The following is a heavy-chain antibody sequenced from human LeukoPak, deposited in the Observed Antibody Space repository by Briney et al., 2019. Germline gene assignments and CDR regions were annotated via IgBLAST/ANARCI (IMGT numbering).Heavy chain of an antibody. CDR1: GGSVSSGGYY. CDR2: IDYSGKT. J-gene: IGHJ5*02. V-gene: IGHV4-31*03. Sequence: PSETLSLTCTVSGGSVSSGGYYWSWIRQHPGKGLEWIGYIDYSGKTYYDLSLESRITISVDTSRNQFFLKVNSATAADTAVYYCAREALKGEHWFDPWGQGALVTVSS. CDR3: AREALKGEHWFDP. D-gene: IGHD3-16*01.